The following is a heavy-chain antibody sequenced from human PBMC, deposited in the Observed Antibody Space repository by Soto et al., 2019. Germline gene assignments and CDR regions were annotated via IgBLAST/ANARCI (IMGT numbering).Heavy chain of an antibody. V-gene: IGHV3-11*01. Sequence: QVHLEESGGALVKPGGSLRLSCAASGFTLSAYSMTWIRQAPGKGLEWVSYISRNGSTKYYADSVKGRFTISRDNAKNSRYLTMTRLRAEDTALHYCALAPASWDQRHEFDYWGWVSLVTVCS. CDR3: ALAPASWDQRHEFDY. CDR1: GFTLSAYS. J-gene: IGHJ4*02. CDR2: ISRNGSTK. D-gene: IGHD6-25*01.